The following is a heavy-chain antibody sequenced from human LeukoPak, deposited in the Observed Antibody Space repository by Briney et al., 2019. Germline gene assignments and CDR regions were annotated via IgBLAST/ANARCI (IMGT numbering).Heavy chain of an antibody. V-gene: IGHV1-2*06. CDR1: GYTFTGYY. CDR2: INPNSGGT. J-gene: IGHJ4*02. Sequence: ASVEVSCKASGYTFTGYYMHWVRQAPGQGLEWMGRINPNSGGTNYAQKFQGRVTMTRDTSISTAYMELSRLRSDDTAVYYCAREGSSDYYDSSGYDYWGQGTLVTVSS. D-gene: IGHD3-22*01. CDR3: AREGSSDYYDSSGYDY.